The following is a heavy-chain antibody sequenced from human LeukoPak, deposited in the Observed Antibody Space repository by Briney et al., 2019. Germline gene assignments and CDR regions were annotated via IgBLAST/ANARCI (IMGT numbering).Heavy chain of an antibody. D-gene: IGHD1-26*01. CDR3: ARDKMGATFDY. J-gene: IGHJ4*02. CDR1: GFTFSSYA. CDR2: ISYDGSNK. Sequence: GRSLRLSCAASGFTFSSYAMHWVRQAPGKGLEWVAVISYDGSNKYYADSVKGRFTISRDNSKNTLYLQMNSLRAEDTAVYYCARDKMGATFDYWGRGTLVTVSS. V-gene: IGHV3-30-3*01.